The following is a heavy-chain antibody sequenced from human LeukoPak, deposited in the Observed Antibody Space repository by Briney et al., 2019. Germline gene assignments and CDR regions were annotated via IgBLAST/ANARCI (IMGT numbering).Heavy chain of an antibody. V-gene: IGHV3-21*01. J-gene: IGHJ6*02. CDR2: ISSSSSYI. CDR3: ARVSGIRYCSSTSCYYYYGMDV. CDR1: GFTFSSYS. Sequence: RGSLRLSCAASGFTFSSYSMNWVRQAPGKGLEWVSSISSSSSYIYYADSVKGRFTISRDNAKNSLYLQMNSLRAEDTAVYYCARVSGIRYCSSTSCYYYYGMDVWGQGTTVTVSS. D-gene: IGHD2-2*01.